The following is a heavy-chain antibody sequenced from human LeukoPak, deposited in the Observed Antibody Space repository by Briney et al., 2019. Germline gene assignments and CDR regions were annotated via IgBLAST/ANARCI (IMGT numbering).Heavy chain of an antibody. Sequence: SETLSLTCAVYGGSFSGYYWSWIRQPPGKGLEWIGEINHSGSINYNPSLKSRVTISVDTSKNQFSLKLSSVTAADTAVYYCARVKGDKTYYYGSGSYYHFFDYWGQGTLVTVSS. V-gene: IGHV4-34*01. D-gene: IGHD3-10*01. CDR1: GGSFSGYY. J-gene: IGHJ4*02. CDR2: INHSGSI. CDR3: ARVKGDKTYYYGSGSYYHFFDY.